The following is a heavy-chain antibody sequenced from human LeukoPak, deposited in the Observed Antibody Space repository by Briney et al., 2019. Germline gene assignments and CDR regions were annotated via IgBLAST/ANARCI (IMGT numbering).Heavy chain of an antibody. CDR3: ARGGTLPDY. D-gene: IGHD2-15*01. V-gene: IGHV3-33*01. Sequence: PGRSLRLSCAASGFTFSSYGMHWVRQAPGKGLEWVAVIWYDGSNKYYADSVKGRFTISRDNSKNTLYVQMNSLRAADTAVYYCARGGTLPDYWGQGTLVTVSS. CDR2: IWYDGSNK. J-gene: IGHJ4*02. CDR1: GFTFSSYG.